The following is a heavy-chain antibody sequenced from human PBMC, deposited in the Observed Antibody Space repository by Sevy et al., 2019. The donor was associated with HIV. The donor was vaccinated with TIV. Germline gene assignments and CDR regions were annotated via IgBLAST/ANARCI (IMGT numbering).Heavy chain of an antibody. V-gene: IGHV1-18*01. CDR3: GGEVGGVGDFDY. J-gene: IGHJ4*02. Sequence: ASVKVSCKASGYTFTSYGISWVRQAPGQGLEWMGWISAYNGNTNYAQKLQGRVTMTTDTSTSTAYMELRSLRSDDTAGYYCGGEVGGVGDFDYWGQGTLVTVSS. CDR1: GYTFTSYG. D-gene: IGHD3-16*01. CDR2: ISAYNGNT.